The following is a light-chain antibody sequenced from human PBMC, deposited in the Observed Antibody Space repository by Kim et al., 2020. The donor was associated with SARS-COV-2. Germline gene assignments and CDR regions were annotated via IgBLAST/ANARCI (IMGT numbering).Light chain of an antibody. Sequence: QSALTQPASVSGSPGQSITISCTGSSSDVGTYNFVSWYQQYPDKAPKLIIYEVTKRPSGVSNRFSGSKSDNAASLTISGLQSEDEADYYCCSYTGTSTVFGGGTQLTVL. CDR1: SSDVGTYNF. V-gene: IGLV2-23*02. CDR3: CSYTGTSTV. J-gene: IGLJ2*01. CDR2: EVT.